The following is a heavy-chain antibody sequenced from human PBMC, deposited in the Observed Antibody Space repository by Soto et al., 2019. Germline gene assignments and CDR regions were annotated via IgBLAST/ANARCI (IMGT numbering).Heavy chain of an antibody. Sequence: SETLSLTCAVYGGSFSGYYWSWIRQPPGKGLEWIGEINHSGSTNYNPSLKSRVTISVDTSKNQFSLKLSSVTAADTAVYYCARAKYDGSGSYYNRPDYYYGMDVWGQGTTVT. CDR3: ARAKYDGSGSYYNRPDYYYGMDV. V-gene: IGHV4-34*01. CDR2: INHSGST. J-gene: IGHJ6*02. D-gene: IGHD3-10*01. CDR1: GGSFSGYY.